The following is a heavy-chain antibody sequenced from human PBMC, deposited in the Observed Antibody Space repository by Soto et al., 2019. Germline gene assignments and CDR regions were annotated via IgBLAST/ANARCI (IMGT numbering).Heavy chain of an antibody. CDR1: GGSISSYY. D-gene: IGHD4-4*01. J-gene: IGHJ2*01. V-gene: IGHV4-59*12. CDR3: ARDNYLGL. Sequence: QVQLQESGPGLVKPSETLSLTCTVSGGSISSYYWSWIRQPPGKGLEWIGYIYYSGSINYNPSLKSRVTISIDTSKNRFSLKLSSVTAADTALYYCARDNYLGLWGRGTLVTVSS. CDR2: IYYSGSI.